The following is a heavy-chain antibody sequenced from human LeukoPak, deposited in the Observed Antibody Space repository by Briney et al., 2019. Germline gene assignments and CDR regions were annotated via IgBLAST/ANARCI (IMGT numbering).Heavy chain of an antibody. D-gene: IGHD5-18*01. Sequence: SETLSLTCAVYGGSFSGYYWSWIRQPAGQGLEWIGRIYTSGSTNYNPSLKSRVTMSVDTSKNQFSLKLSSVTAADTAVYYCARDGYRYGYDVYYMDVWGKGTTVTISS. CDR1: GGSFSGYY. V-gene: IGHV4-4*07. J-gene: IGHJ6*03. CDR2: IYTSGST. CDR3: ARDGYRYGYDVYYMDV.